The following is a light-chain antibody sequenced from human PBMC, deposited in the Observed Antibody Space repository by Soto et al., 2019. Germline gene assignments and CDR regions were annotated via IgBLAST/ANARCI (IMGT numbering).Light chain of an antibody. CDR2: TAY. V-gene: IGKV1-12*01. J-gene: IGKJ1*01. Sequence: DIPMTQSPSSVTASVGDRVTITCRASEGISNLLAWFPPKPGKAPKLVFYTAYRLQSGVPSRVSGSGSGTEFTRTISSLQPEDFATYYCQQSNSLALTFGQGTKVDI. CDR3: QQSNSLALT. CDR1: EGISNL.